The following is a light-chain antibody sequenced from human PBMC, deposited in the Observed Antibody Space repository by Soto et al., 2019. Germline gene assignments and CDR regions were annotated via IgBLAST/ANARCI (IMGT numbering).Light chain of an antibody. Sequence: DLQMTQSPSSLSASVGDRVTITCRASESIARHLNWYQQNPGKAPKLLIYAASSLQNGVPSRFRGGGSGTDFTLTISNLQPEDFATYYCQQSYSSLSITFGQGTRLQIK. J-gene: IGKJ5*01. CDR3: QQSYSSLSIT. V-gene: IGKV1-39*01. CDR1: ESIARH. CDR2: AAS.